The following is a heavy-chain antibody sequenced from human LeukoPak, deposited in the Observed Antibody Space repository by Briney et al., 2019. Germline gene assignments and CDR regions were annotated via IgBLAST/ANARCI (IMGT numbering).Heavy chain of an antibody. CDR2: IYSGGST. D-gene: IGHD3-22*01. J-gene: IGHJ4*02. V-gene: IGHV3-53*01. CDR1: GFTVSSNY. CDR3: AKDPQFYYDSSGLQDY. Sequence: PGGSLRLSCAASGFTVSSNYMSWVRQAPGKGLEWVSVIYSGGSTYYADSVKGRFTISRDNSKNTLYLQMNSLRAEDTAVYYCAKDPQFYYDSSGLQDYWGQGTLVTVSS.